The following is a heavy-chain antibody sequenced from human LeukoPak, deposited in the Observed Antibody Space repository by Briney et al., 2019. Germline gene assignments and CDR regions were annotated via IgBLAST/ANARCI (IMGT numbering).Heavy chain of an antibody. CDR1: GGSISSSSYY. V-gene: IGHV4-39*07. J-gene: IGHJ6*03. Sequence: PSETLSLTCTVSGGSISSSSYYWGWIRQPPGKGLEWIGSIYYSGSTYYNPSLKSRVTISIDTSKNQFSVKLSSVTAADTAVYYCARGRGESHGLAVAGTLAIYYYYYMDVWGKGTTVTVSS. CDR2: IYYSGST. D-gene: IGHD6-19*01. CDR3: ARGRGESHGLAVAGTLAIYYYYYMDV.